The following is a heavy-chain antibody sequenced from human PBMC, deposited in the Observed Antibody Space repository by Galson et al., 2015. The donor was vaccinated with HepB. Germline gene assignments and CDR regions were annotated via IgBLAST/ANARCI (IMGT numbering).Heavy chain of an antibody. D-gene: IGHD5-18*01. V-gene: IGHV4-34*01. CDR1: GGSFSGYY. CDR3: ARGPNSYGYYYYYGMDV. CDR2: INHSGST. J-gene: IGHJ6*02. Sequence: TLSLTCAVYGGSFSGYYWSWIRQPPGKGLEWIGEINHSGSTNYNPSLKSRVTISVDTSKNQFSLKLSSVTAADTAVYYCARGPNSYGYYYYYGMDVWGQGTTVTVSS.